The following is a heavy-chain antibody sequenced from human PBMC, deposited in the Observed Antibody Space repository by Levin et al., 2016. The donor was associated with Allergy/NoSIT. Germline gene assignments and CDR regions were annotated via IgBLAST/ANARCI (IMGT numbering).Heavy chain of an antibody. CDR2: INPSGGGT. Sequence: WVRQAPGQGLEWMGIINPSGGGTNYAQKFQGRVTMTRDPSTSTVYMELASLRSEDSAVYYCARETYGSGWYYFDYWGQGTLVTVSS. CDR3: ARETYGSGWYYFDY. D-gene: IGHD6-19*01. V-gene: IGHV1-46*03. J-gene: IGHJ4*02.